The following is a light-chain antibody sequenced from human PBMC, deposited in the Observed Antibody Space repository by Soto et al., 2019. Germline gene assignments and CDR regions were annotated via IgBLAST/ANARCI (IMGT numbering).Light chain of an antibody. CDR2: GAS. CDR3: QHYDRWPLT. J-gene: IGKJ4*01. Sequence: EIVMTQSPASLSVSPGERATLSCRASRSVSSNLAWYQQKPGQAPRLLVYGASTRATGIPARFSGSGSGTEFTLTISSLQSEDSAVYYCQHYDRWPLTFGGGTKVEIK. V-gene: IGKV3-15*01. CDR1: RSVSSN.